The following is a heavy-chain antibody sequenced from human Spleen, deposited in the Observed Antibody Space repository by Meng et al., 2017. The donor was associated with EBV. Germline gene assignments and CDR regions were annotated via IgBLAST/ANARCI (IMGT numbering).Heavy chain of an antibody. CDR3: ARWIRGSRWDYFDY. Sequence: VGAGWALGEPGGCLILPCGAFGFTFSDFPMSWVRQAPAKGLGWVSGISGVGVSTYYADSVKGQFTISRDNSKNTLYLQMNSLRAEDTALYYCARWIRGSRWDYFDYWGQGTLVTVSS. CDR1: GFTFSDFP. V-gene: IGHV3-23*04. J-gene: IGHJ4*02. D-gene: IGHD2-15*01. CDR2: ISGVGVST.